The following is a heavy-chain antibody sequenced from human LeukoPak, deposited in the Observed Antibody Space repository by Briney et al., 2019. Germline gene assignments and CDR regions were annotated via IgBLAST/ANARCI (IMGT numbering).Heavy chain of an antibody. J-gene: IGHJ3*02. Sequence: PGRSLRLSCAASGFTFDDYAMHWVRQAPGKGLEWVSGISWNSGSIGYADSVKGRFTISRDNAKNSLYLQMNSLRAEDTALYYCAKVAPMGALDIWGQGTMVTVSS. V-gene: IGHV3-9*01. CDR3: AKVAPMGALDI. CDR1: GFTFDDYA. CDR2: ISWNSGSI.